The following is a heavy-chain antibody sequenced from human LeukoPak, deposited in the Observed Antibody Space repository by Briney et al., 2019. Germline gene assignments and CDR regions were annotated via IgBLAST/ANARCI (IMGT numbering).Heavy chain of an antibody. CDR1: GFTFSSYA. Sequence: PGRSLRLSCAASGFTFSSYAMHWVRQAPGKGLEWVAVISYDGSNKYYADSVKGRFTISRDNSKNTLYLQMNSLRAEDTAVYYCARDLVGGLWFGDLGCFGYWGQGTLVTVSS. J-gene: IGHJ4*02. D-gene: IGHD3-10*01. CDR2: ISYDGSNK. V-gene: IGHV3-30-3*01. CDR3: ARDLVGGLWFGDLGCFGY.